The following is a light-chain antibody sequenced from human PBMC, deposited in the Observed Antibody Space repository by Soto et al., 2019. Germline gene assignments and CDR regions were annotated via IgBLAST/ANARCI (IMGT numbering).Light chain of an antibody. Sequence: EIVLTQSPGTLSLSPGERATLSCRAGQSVSSSYLAWYQQKPGQAPRLLIYGASRRATGIPDRFSGSGSGTDFTLTISRLEPEDFAVYYCQQYGSSPPITFGPGTKVDIK. CDR1: QSVSSSY. J-gene: IGKJ3*01. CDR3: QQYGSSPPIT. CDR2: GAS. V-gene: IGKV3-20*01.